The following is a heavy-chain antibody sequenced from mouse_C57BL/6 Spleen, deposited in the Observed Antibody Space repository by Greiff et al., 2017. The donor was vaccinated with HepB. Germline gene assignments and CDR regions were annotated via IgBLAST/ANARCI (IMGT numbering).Heavy chain of an antibody. CDR3: TRRDMTTVVARDY. D-gene: IGHD1-1*01. V-gene: IGHV1-15*01. CDR1: GYTFTDYE. CDR2: IDPETGGT. J-gene: IGHJ2*01. Sequence: LQLQESGAELVRPGASVTLSCKASGYTFTDYEMHWVKQTPVHGLEWIGAIDPETGGTAYNQKFKGKAILTADKSSSTAYLELRSLTSEDSAVYYWTRRDMTTVVARDYWGQGTTLTVSS.